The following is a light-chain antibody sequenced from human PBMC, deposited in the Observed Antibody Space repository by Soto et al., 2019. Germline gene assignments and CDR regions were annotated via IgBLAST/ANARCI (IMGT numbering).Light chain of an antibody. CDR1: QSISSD. CDR3: QQYHNGHRT. CDR2: GAS. V-gene: IGKV3D-15*01. Sequence: EIVMTQSPATLSVSPGERATLSCRASQSISSDLAWYEQKPGQAPRLLIYGASTRATGTPARFSGSGSGTEFTLTISSLQSEDFAVYYCQQYHNGHRTFGQGSKVDIK. J-gene: IGKJ1*01.